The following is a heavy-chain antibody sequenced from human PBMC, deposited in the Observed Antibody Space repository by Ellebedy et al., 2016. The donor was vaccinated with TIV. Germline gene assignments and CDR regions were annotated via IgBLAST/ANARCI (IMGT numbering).Heavy chain of an antibody. Sequence: SETLSLTXTVSGGSISSSGYYWGWIRQPPGKGLEWIGSIYDSGRTHYNPSLKSRVTISVDTSRNQFSLRLSSVTAADTAVYYCARQWGGPRMRIPAYSSNTMDVWGQGTTVTVSS. J-gene: IGHJ6*02. D-gene: IGHD2-15*01. CDR2: IYDSGRT. CDR1: GGSISSSGYY. V-gene: IGHV4-39*01. CDR3: ARQWGGPRMRIPAYSSNTMDV.